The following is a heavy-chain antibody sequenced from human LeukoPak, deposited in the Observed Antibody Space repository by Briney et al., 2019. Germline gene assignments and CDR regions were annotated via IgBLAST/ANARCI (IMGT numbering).Heavy chain of an antibody. V-gene: IGHV3-7*01. D-gene: IGHD6-13*01. J-gene: IGHJ4*02. Sequence: GGSLRHSCAASGFTFSSDWMSWVRQAPGKGLEWVANIKQDGSEKYYVDSVKGRFTISRDNAKNSLYLQMNSLRAEDTAVYYCARDSWPISSSWCFDYWGQGTLVTVSS. CDR2: IKQDGSEK. CDR1: GFTFSSDW. CDR3: ARDSWPISSSWCFDY.